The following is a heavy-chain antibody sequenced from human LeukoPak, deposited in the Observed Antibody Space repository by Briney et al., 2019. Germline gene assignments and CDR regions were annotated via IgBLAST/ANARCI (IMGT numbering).Heavy chain of an antibody. V-gene: IGHV1-69*05. CDR3: AQTVTTYDYHMDV. Sequence: GASAKVSCKASGGTFSSYAISWVRQAPGQGLEWMGGIIPIFGTANYAQKFQGRVTITTDESTSTAYMELSSLRSEDTAVYYCAQTVTTYDYHMDVWGKGTTVTVSS. CDR1: GGTFSSYA. D-gene: IGHD4-17*01. J-gene: IGHJ6*03. CDR2: IIPIFGTA.